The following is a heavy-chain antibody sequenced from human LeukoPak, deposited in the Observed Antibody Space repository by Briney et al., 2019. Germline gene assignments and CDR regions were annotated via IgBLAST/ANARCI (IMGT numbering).Heavy chain of an antibody. CDR3: ARESNGGYGFDY. D-gene: IGHD5-12*01. V-gene: IGHV1-2*02. CDR2: INPQSGGT. J-gene: IGHJ4*02. Sequence: ASVKVSCKPSGYTFTGYYIQWVRQAPGQGLEWMGWINPQSGGTNYAQKFQGRVTMTRDTSISTAYMELSRLRSDDTAVYYCARESNGGYGFDYWGQGTLVTVAS. CDR1: GYTFTGYY.